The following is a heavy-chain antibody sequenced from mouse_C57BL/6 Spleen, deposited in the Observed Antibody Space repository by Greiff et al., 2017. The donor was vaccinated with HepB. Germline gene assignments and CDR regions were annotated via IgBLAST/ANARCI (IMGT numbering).Heavy chain of an antibody. V-gene: IGHV1-59*01. D-gene: IGHD2-2*01. Sequence: QVQLQQPGAELVRPGTSVKLSCKASGYTFTSYWMHWVKQRPGQGLEWIGVIDPSDSYTNYNQKFMGKATLTVDTSSSTAYMQLSSLTSEDSAVYYCARGVTTGDYWGQGTTLTVSS. J-gene: IGHJ2*01. CDR1: GYTFTSYW. CDR2: IDPSDSYT. CDR3: ARGVTTGDY.